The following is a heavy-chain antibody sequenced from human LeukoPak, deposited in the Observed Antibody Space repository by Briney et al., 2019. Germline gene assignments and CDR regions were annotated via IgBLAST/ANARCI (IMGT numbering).Heavy chain of an antibody. D-gene: IGHD2-2*01. CDR2: IIPIFGTA. J-gene: IGHJ3*02. V-gene: IGHV1-69*13. CDR1: GGTFSSYA. Sequence: SVKVSCKASGGTFSSYAISWVRQAPGQGLEWMGGIIPIFGTANYAQKFQGRVTITADESTSTAYMELSSLRSEDAAVYYCARGAVPAAIGPAFDIWGQGTMVTVSS. CDR3: ARGAVPAAIGPAFDI.